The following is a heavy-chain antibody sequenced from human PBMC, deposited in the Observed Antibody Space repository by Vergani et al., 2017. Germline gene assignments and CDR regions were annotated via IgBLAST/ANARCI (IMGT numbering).Heavy chain of an antibody. CDR2: IYYSGST. Sequence: QLQLQESGPGLVKPSATLSLTCSVSGTSIRSSNYYWGWIRQPPGKGLEWIASIYYSGSTYYNPSLKSRVTISVDTSKNQFSLMLSSVHAADTAVYFCARHSTVEWLVKLGWIDPWGQGILVTVSS. D-gene: IGHD6-19*01. V-gene: IGHV4-39*01. J-gene: IGHJ5*02. CDR1: GTSIRSSNYY. CDR3: ARHSTVEWLVKLGWIDP.